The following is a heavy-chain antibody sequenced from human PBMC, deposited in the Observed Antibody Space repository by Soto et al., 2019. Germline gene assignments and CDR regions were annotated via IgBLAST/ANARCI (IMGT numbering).Heavy chain of an antibody. J-gene: IGHJ6*02. Sequence: QVQLVQSGAEVKKPGSSVKVSCKASGDVFRSYGINWVRQAPGQGLEWMGGIIPISGTTNYAQKFQGRVAITADESTDTVYMELSRLSSEDTAVYFCARVRCFNGLCHTADYGMDVWGQGTTVTVSS. CDR2: IIPISGTT. D-gene: IGHD2-8*01. CDR3: ARVRCFNGLCHTADYGMDV. V-gene: IGHV1-69*01. CDR1: GDVFRSYG.